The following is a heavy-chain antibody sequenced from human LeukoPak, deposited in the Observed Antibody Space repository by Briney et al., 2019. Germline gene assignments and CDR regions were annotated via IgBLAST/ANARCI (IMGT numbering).Heavy chain of an antibody. CDR1: GFTFSSYG. J-gene: IGHJ4*02. CDR2: ISSSGNSM. V-gene: IGHV3-48*02. Sequence: GGSLRLSCAASGFTFSSYGMNWGRQAPGKGLEWVSFISSSGNSMYYAEAVKGRFTISRDNAKNSLSLQMKSLRDEDTAVYYCARARSVYGDHGCYYWGQGTLVTVSS. CDR3: ARARSVYGDHGCYY. D-gene: IGHD4-17*01.